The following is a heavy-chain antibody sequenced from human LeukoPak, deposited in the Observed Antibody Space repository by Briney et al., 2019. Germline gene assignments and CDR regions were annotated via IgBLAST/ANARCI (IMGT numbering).Heavy chain of an antibody. Sequence: GGSLRLSCAASGFTFSCYDMSWVRQAPGKGLEWVGFIRSKAYGGTTEYAASVKGRFTISRDDSKSIAYLQMNSLKTEDTAVYYCTRGSTMVRGGGQGTLVTVSS. J-gene: IGHJ4*02. D-gene: IGHD3-10*01. CDR2: IRSKAYGGTT. V-gene: IGHV3-49*04. CDR3: TRGSTMVRG. CDR1: GFTFSCYD.